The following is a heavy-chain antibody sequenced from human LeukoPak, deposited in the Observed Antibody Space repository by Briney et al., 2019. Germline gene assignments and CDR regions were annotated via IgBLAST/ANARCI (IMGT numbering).Heavy chain of an antibody. V-gene: IGHV3-23*01. CDR3: AKNLDGVATYFDY. CDR2: ISGSGGST. D-gene: IGHD5-12*01. Sequence: PGGSLRLSCAASGFTFSSYAMSWVRQAPGKGLEWVSAISGSGGSTYYADSVKGRFTISRDNSKNTLYLQMDSLRAEDTAVYHCAKNLDGVATYFDYWGQGTLVTVSS. J-gene: IGHJ4*02. CDR1: GFTFSSYA.